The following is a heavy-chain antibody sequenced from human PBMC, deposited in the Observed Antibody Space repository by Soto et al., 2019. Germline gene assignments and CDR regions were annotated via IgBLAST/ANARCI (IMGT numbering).Heavy chain of an antibody. CDR3: AYSISYYDFWSGSTRYYYYGMDV. J-gene: IGHJ6*02. V-gene: IGHV2-5*01. Sequence: QITLKESGPTLVKPTQTLTLTCTFSGFSLSTSGVGVGWIRQPPGKALEWLALIYWNDDKRYSPSLKSRLTITKDTSKNQVVLTMTNMDPVDTATYYCAYSISYYDFWSGSTRYYYYGMDVWGQGTTVTVSS. CDR2: IYWNDDK. CDR1: GFSLSTSGVG. D-gene: IGHD3-3*01.